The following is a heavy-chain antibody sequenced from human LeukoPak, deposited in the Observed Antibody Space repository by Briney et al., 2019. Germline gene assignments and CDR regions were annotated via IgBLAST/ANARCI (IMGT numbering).Heavy chain of an antibody. CDR3: ARGGDYGDYDFFDY. J-gene: IGHJ4*02. Sequence: PGGSLRLSCSASGFTFSSYWLSWVRPAPGNGLEWVANIKQEGSEKYYVDSVKGRFTISRDNAKNSLYLQMNSLRAEDTAVYYCARGGDYGDYDFFDYWGQGTLVSVSS. D-gene: IGHD4-17*01. CDR2: IKQEGSEK. V-gene: IGHV3-7*01. CDR1: GFTFSSYW.